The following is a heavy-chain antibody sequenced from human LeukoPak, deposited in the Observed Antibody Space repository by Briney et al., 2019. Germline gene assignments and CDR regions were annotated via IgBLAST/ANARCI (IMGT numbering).Heavy chain of an antibody. Sequence: PGGSLRLSCAASGFTFSDYYMSWIRQAPGKGLEWVSYISSSGSTIYYADSVKGRFTISRDNANDSPYLQINSLRAEDTAVYFCARARLGFTRGIGTNYFDYWGQGTLVTVSS. CDR2: ISSSGSTI. D-gene: IGHD2-15*01. V-gene: IGHV3-11*04. CDR3: ARARLGFTRGIGTNYFDY. CDR1: GFTFSDYY. J-gene: IGHJ4*02.